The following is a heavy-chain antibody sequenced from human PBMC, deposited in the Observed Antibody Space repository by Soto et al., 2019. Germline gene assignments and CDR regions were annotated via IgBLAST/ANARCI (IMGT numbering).Heavy chain of an antibody. V-gene: IGHV4-31*03. CDR3: ARQAVANNWFDP. J-gene: IGHJ5*02. CDR2: IYYSGST. Sequence: SETLSLTCTVSGGSISSGGYYWSWIRQHPGKGLEWIGYIYYSGSTYYNPSLKSRVTISVDTSKNQFSLKLSSVTAADTAVYYCARQAVANNWFDPWGQGTLVTVSS. CDR1: GGSISSGGYY. D-gene: IGHD6-19*01.